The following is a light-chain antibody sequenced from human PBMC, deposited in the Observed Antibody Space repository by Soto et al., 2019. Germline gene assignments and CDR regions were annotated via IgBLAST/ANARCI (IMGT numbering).Light chain of an antibody. CDR1: QSVSSNY. V-gene: IGKV3-20*01. CDR2: DAS. J-gene: IGKJ1*01. Sequence: EIVLTQSPGTLSLSPGERATLSCRASQSVSSNYLAWYQQKPGQAPRLLMYDASSRATGIPDRFSGSGSGTDFTLTISRLEPEDFAVYYGQQYSSSRTFGQGTKVEIK. CDR3: QQYSSSRT.